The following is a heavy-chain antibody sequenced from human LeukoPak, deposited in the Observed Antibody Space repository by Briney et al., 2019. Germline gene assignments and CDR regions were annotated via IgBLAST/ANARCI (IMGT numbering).Heavy chain of an antibody. CDR1: GFTFSSCA. CDR2: IIDSGNSI. J-gene: IGHJ2*01. V-gene: IGHV3-23*01. CDR3: AKDRTVGASYWYFDL. Sequence: PGGSLRLSCAASGFTFSSCAMSWVRQAPGKGLEWVSTIIDSGNSIYYADSAEGRFTISRDNSKNTLFLHMNTLRAEDTAIYYCAKDRTVGASYWYFDLWGRGTLVTVSS. D-gene: IGHD1-26*01.